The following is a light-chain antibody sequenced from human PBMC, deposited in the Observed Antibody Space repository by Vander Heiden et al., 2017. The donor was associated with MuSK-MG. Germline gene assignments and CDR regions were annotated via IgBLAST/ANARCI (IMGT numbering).Light chain of an antibody. CDR1: SSDVGGYNY. CDR3: CSYAGSYTVI. V-gene: IGLV2-11*01. Sequence: QPRSVSGSPGQSVTISCTGTSSDVGGYNYVSWYQQHPGKAPKLMIYDVSKRPSGVPDRFSGSKSGNTASLTISGRQAEDEADYYCCSYAGSYTVIFGEGTKLTVL. CDR2: DVS. J-gene: IGLJ2*01.